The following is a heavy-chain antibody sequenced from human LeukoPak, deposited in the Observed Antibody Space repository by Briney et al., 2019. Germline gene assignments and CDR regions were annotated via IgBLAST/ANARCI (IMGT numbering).Heavy chain of an antibody. D-gene: IGHD2-2*01. V-gene: IGHV5-51*01. CDR2: IYPGDSDT. Sequence: GESLQISCQGSGYSFTSYWIGWVRQMPGKGLEWMGIIYPGDSDTRYSPSFQGQVTISADKSISTAYLQWSSLKASDTAMYYCASRYCSSTSCLDYWGQGTLVTVSS. J-gene: IGHJ4*02. CDR1: GYSFTSYW. CDR3: ASRYCSSTSCLDY.